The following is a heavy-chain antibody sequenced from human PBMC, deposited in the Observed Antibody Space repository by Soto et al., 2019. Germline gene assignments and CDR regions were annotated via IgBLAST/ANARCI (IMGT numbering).Heavy chain of an antibody. CDR2: INAGNGDA. CDR1: GYTFTSYA. CDR3: ARDLHYDSSGYYPQMVFDY. Sequence: ASVKVSCKASGYTFTSYAMHWVRQAPGQRLEWMGWINAGNGDAKYSQKFQGRVTITRDTSASTAYMELSSLRSEDTAVYYCARDLHYDSSGYYPQMVFDYWGQGTLVTVSS. D-gene: IGHD3-22*01. J-gene: IGHJ4*02. V-gene: IGHV1-3*01.